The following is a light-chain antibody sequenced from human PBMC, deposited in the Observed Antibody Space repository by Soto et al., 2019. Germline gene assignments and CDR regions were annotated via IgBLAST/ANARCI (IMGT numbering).Light chain of an antibody. Sequence: IQMTQSQSTLSASVGDRVTITCRASQSISSWLAWYQQKPGKAHKLLIYDASILGSGVPSRFSRSRSGTEFTLTLSCLQLVEFATYYCQQYNKYSKTFGQGTKVEI. CDR2: DAS. V-gene: IGKV1-5*01. J-gene: IGKJ1*01. CDR1: QSISSW. CDR3: QQYNKYSKT.